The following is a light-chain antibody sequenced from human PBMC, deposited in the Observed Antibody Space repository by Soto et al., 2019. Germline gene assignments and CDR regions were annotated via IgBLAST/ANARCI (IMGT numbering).Light chain of an antibody. CDR2: VAS. V-gene: IGKV1-39*01. CDR3: QQSSSTPQT. Sequence: DIPMTQSPSSLSASVGDRVTITCRASQSMSSYLSWYQQKPGKAPKLLINVASTLQSGVPSRFSGSGSGTDFTLAISSLQPEDFATYYCQQSSSTPQTFGGGTRVEIK. J-gene: IGKJ4*01. CDR1: QSMSSY.